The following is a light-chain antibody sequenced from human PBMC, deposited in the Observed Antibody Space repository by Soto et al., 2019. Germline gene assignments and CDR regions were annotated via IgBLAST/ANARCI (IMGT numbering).Light chain of an antibody. CDR1: SSNIESHT. CDR2: TNN. V-gene: IGLV1-44*01. CDR3: ATWDDSRKGV. Sequence: QLVLTQPPSASGAPGQRITISCSGSSSNIESHTVNWYQQVPGTAPKLLIKTNNQRPSGVPDRFSGSKSGASASLAISGLQSEDEATYYCATWDDSRKGVFGTGTKLTVL. J-gene: IGLJ1*01.